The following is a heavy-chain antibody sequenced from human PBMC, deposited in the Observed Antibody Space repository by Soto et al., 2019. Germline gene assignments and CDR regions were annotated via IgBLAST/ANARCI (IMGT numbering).Heavy chain of an antibody. Sequence: GGSLRLSCAASGFTFSSYGMHWVRQAPGKGLEWVAVISYDGSNKYYADSVKGRFTISRDNSKNTLYLQMNSLRAEDTAVYYCAKDAGVQLWLRTYYYGMDVWGQGTTVTVSS. CDR2: ISYDGSNK. D-gene: IGHD5-18*01. CDR1: GFTFSSYG. J-gene: IGHJ6*02. CDR3: AKDAGVQLWLRTYYYGMDV. V-gene: IGHV3-30*18.